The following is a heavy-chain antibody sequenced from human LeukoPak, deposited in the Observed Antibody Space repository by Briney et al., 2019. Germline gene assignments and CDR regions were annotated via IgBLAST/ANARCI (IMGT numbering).Heavy chain of an antibody. D-gene: IGHD2-2*01. CDR1: AYSISSGYY. V-gene: IGHV4-38-2*02. Sequence: SETLSLTCTVSAYSISSGYYWGWIRQPPGKGLEWIGSIYHSGRTYYNPSLKSRVTISVDTSKNQFSLKLRSVTAADTALYYCAIHYTEDIVVGPAASPETRNNWFDPWAREPCHRLL. CDR2: IYHSGRT. CDR3: AIHYTEDIVVGPAASPETRNNWFDP. J-gene: IGHJ5*02.